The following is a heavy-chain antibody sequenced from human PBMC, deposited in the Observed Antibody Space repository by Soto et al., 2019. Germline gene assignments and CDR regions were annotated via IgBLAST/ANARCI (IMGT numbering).Heavy chain of an antibody. V-gene: IGHV3-23*01. CDR1: GFIFENFG. CDR3: AKDGYDSSGDIYYFDV. J-gene: IGHJ4*02. D-gene: IGHD3-22*01. Sequence: RGSLRLSCSASGFIFENFGMSWVRQAPGKGLEWISSISGSGFKKYYADSVKGRFTISRDNSKKTLFLQMNSLRAEDTAIYYCAKDGYDSSGDIYYFDVCGQGIPGTVDS. CDR2: ISGSGFKK.